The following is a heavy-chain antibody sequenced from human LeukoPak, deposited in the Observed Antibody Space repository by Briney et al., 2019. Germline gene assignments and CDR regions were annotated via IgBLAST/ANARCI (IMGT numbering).Heavy chain of an antibody. D-gene: IGHD3-10*01. Sequence: SETLSLTCAVYGGSFSGYYWSWIRQPPGKGLEWIGEINHSGSTNSNPSLKSRVTISVDTSKNQFSLKLTSVTAADTAVYYCARKYYYGSGGNFDYWGQRTLVTVSS. J-gene: IGHJ4*02. CDR2: INHSGST. V-gene: IGHV4-34*01. CDR3: ARKYYYGSGGNFDY. CDR1: GGSFSGYY.